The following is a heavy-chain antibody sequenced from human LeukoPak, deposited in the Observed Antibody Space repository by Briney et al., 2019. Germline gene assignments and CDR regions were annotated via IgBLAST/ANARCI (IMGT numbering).Heavy chain of an antibody. Sequence: PGGSLRLSCAASGFTFSDYYMSWIRQAPGKGLEWVSYISSSGSTIYYADSVKGRFTISRDNAKNSLYLQMNSLRAEDTAVYYCARDHLEYYDSSGYPNFDYWGQGTLVTVSS. CDR1: GFTFSDYY. CDR3: ARDHLEYYDSSGYPNFDY. V-gene: IGHV3-11*04. CDR2: ISSSGSTI. J-gene: IGHJ4*02. D-gene: IGHD3-22*01.